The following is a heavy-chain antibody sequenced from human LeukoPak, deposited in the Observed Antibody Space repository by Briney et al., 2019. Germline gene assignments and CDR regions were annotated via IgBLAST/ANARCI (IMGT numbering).Heavy chain of an antibody. V-gene: IGHV1-2*02. CDR2: INPNSGGT. CDR1: GYTFTGYY. J-gene: IGHJ4*02. Sequence: ASVKLSCEASGYTFTGYYMHWVRQAPGQGLEWMGWINPNSGGTNYAQKFQGRVTMTRDTSISTAYMQLSRLRAEDTAVYYCATQDPRGCYWGQGTLVTVSS. CDR3: ATQDPRGCY. D-gene: IGHD2-15*01.